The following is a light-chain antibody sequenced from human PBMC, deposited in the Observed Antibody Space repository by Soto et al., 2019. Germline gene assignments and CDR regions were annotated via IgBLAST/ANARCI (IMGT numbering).Light chain of an antibody. CDR1: QSFSSSY. Sequence: EIVLTQSPGTLSLSPGERATLSCRASQSFSSSYLAWYQQKPGQAPRLLIYGASSRATGIPDRFSGSGSGTDFTLTISRLEPEDFAVYYCQQYGNSWTFGQGTKVDIK. J-gene: IGKJ1*01. CDR3: QQYGNSWT. V-gene: IGKV3-20*01. CDR2: GAS.